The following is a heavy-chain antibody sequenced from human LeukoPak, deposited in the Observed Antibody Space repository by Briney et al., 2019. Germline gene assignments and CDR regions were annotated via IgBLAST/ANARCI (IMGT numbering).Heavy chain of an antibody. Sequence: PGGSLRLSCAASRFTFDDYTMHWVRQAPGKGLEWVSLISWDGGSTYYADSVKGRFTISRDNSKNSLYLQMNSLRTEDTALYYCARNYYGSGTYHMDVRGKGTTVTVSS. CDR1: RFTFDDYT. CDR2: ISWDGGST. V-gene: IGHV3-43*01. J-gene: IGHJ6*03. D-gene: IGHD3-10*01. CDR3: ARNYYGSGTYHMDV.